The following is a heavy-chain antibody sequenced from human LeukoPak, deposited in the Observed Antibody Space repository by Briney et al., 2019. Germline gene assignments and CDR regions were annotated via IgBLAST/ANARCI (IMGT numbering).Heavy chain of an antibody. CDR1: GYRFSSYW. J-gene: IGHJ5*02. CDR3: ARQEYCRGGSCYTWFDP. D-gene: IGHD2-15*01. Sequence: GESLKISCKDSGYRFSSYWIAWVRQMPGKGLEYIGIIYPGDSDIRYSPSFQGLVTISADKSISTAYLQWSSLKASDTAMYHCARQEYCRGGSCYTWFDPWGQGTLVTVSS. V-gene: IGHV5-51*01. CDR2: IYPGDSDI.